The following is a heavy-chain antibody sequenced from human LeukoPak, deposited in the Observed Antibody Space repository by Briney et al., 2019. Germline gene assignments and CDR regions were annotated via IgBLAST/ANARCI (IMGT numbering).Heavy chain of an antibody. CDR3: ARADYYGSGSYLPYYYYGMDV. J-gene: IGHJ6*02. CDR1: GGSISSGDYY. V-gene: IGHV4-30-4*01. Sequence: SGTLSLTCAVSGGSISSGDYYWSWIRQPPGKGLEWIGYIYYSGSTYYNPSLKSRVTISVDTSKNQFSLKLSSVTAADTAVYYCARADYYGSGSYLPYYYYGMDVWGQGTTVTVSS. D-gene: IGHD3-10*01. CDR2: IYYSGST.